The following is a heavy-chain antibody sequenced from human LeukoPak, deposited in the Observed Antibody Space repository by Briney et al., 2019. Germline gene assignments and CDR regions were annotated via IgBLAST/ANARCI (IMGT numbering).Heavy chain of an antibody. D-gene: IGHD3-22*01. CDR1: GYTLTELS. V-gene: IGHV1-24*01. J-gene: IGHJ5*02. Sequence: ASVKVSCKVSGYTLTELSMHWVRQAPGKGLEWMGGFDPEDGETIYAQKFQGRVTMTEDTSTDTAYMELSSLRSEDTAVYYCARVRKRITMIVVTKAEGWFDPWGQGTLVTVSS. CDR3: ARVRKRITMIVVTKAEGWFDP. CDR2: FDPEDGET.